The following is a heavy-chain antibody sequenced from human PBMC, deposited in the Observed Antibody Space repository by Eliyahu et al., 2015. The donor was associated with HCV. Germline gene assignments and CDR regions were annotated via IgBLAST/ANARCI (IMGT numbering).Heavy chain of an antibody. V-gene: IGHV3-21*02. CDR2: ITSESTYT. J-gene: IGHJ3*02. Sequence: AQLLQSGGGLVRRGGSLTLSCSASGFTFSKYTMNWVRQAPGKGLEWVSFITSESTYTYYADSVKGRFTVSRDNAKSSLFLHMNNLTAADTAVYYCARVALVRASAFDIWGQGTGVTVSS. CDR3: ARVALVRASAFDI. D-gene: IGHD6-6*01. CDR1: GFTFSKYT.